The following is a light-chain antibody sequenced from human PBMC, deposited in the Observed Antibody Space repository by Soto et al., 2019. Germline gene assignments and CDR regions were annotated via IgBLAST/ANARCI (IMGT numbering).Light chain of an antibody. J-gene: IGLJ3*02. CDR2: RNN. CDR3: AAWDDSLSGRV. CDR1: SSNIGSNY. Sequence: QSVLTQPPSASGTPGQRVTISCSGSSSNIGSNYVYWYQQLPGTAPQLLIYRNNQRPSGVPDRFSGSKSGTSASLAISGLRSEDEADYYCAAWDDSLSGRVFGGRTKLTVL. V-gene: IGLV1-47*01.